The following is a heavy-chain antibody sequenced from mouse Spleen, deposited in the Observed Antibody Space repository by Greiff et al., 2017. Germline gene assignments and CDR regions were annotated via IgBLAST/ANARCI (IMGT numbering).Heavy chain of an antibody. CDR2: IDPEDGET. V-gene: IGHV14-2*01. D-gene: IGHD1-1*01. Sequence: DVKLVESGAELVKPGASVKLSCTASGFNIKDYYMHWVKQRTEQGLEWIGRIDPEDGETKYAPKFQGKATITADTSSNTAYLQLSSLTSEDTAVYYCAPDYYGSSYAYWGQGTLVTVSA. CDR1: GFNIKDYY. CDR3: APDYYGSSYAY. J-gene: IGHJ3*01.